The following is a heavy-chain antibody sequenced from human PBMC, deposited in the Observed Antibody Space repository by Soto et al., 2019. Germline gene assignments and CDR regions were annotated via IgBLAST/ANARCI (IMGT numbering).Heavy chain of an antibody. J-gene: IGHJ4*02. V-gene: IGHV1-69*06. CDR2: IIPIFGTA. D-gene: IGHD5-12*01. Sequence: SVKVSCKASGGTFSSYAISWVRQAPGQGLEWMGGIIPIFGTANYAQKFQGRVTITADKSTSTAYMELSSLRSEDTAVYYCARGHVFYGGYETFDYWGQGTLVTVSS. CDR3: ARGHVFYGGYETFDY. CDR1: GGTFSSYA.